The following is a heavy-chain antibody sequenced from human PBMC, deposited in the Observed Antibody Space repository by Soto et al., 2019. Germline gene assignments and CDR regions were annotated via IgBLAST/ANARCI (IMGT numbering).Heavy chain of an antibody. CDR2: INGDGSSI. J-gene: IGHJ5*02. CDR3: AREIIAVIGTIRWFDP. CDR1: GFTFTSHW. D-gene: IGHD6-13*01. Sequence: EVQLVESGGGLVQPGGSLRLSCAASGFTFTSHWMHWVRQAPGKGPVWVSRINGDGSSISYADSVKGRFTISRDNAKNTLYLQMNSLRAEDTAVYYCAREIIAVIGTIRWFDPWGQGTLVTVPS. V-gene: IGHV3-74*01.